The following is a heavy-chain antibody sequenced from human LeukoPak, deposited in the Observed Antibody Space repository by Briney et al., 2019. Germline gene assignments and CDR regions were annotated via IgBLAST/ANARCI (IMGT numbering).Heavy chain of an antibody. V-gene: IGHV4-39*01. D-gene: IGHD3-9*01. J-gene: IGHJ2*01. CDR1: GDSISSSNYY. CDR2: IFYSGST. CDR3: ARLFDWGSDHWYFDL. Sequence: SETLSLTCTVSGDSISSSNYYWGWLRQPPGTGLEWFGSIFYSGSTYYNPSLESRVTISVDTSKNQFSLKLSSVTAADTAVYYCARLFDWGSDHWYFDLWGRGTLVTVSS.